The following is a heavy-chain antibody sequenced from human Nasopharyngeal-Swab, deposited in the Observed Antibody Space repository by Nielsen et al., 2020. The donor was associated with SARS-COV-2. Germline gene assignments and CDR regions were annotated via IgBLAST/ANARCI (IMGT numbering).Heavy chain of an antibody. CDR2: ISWNSGSI. D-gene: IGHD6-25*01. V-gene: IGHV3-9*01. J-gene: IGHJ6*02. Sequence: SLKISCAASGFTFDDYAMHRVRQAPGKGLEWVAGISWNSGSIGYADSVKGRFTISRDNAKNSLYLQMNSLRAEDTALYYCAKVRSSALYYYYGMDVWGQGTTVTVSS. CDR3: AKVRSSALYYYYGMDV. CDR1: GFTFDDYA.